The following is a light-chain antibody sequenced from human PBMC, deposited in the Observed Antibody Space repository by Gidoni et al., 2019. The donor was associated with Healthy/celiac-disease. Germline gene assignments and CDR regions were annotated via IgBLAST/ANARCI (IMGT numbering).Light chain of an antibody. J-gene: IGLJ2*01. CDR2: EGS. Sequence: QSALTQPASVSGSPGQSITISCTGTSSDVGSYNLVSWYKQHPGKAPKLMIYEGSKRPSGVSNRFSGSKSGNTASLTISGLQAEDEADYYCCSYAGTLFGGGTKLTVL. V-gene: IGLV2-23*01. CDR3: CSYAGTL. CDR1: SSDVGSYNL.